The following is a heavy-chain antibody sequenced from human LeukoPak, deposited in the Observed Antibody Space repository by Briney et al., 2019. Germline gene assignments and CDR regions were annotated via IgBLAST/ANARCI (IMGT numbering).Heavy chain of an antibody. D-gene: IGHD6-19*01. J-gene: IGHJ4*02. CDR1: GFNFNIYD. CDR3: AKTSYSSGWYVSYYFDC. Sequence: GGSLRLSCAASGFNFNIYDMSWVRQAPGEGLEWVSAMSGSGGTTYYADSVKGRFTISRDNSQNTVYLQMNSLRAEDTAVYYCAKTSYSSGWYVSYYFDCWGQGTLVTVSS. V-gene: IGHV3-23*01. CDR2: MSGSGGTT.